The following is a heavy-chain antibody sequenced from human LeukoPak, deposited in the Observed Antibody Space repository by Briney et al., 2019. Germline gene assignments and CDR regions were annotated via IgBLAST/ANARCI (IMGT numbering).Heavy chain of an antibody. D-gene: IGHD2-15*01. J-gene: IGHJ5*02. V-gene: IGHV3-30-3*01. Sequence: GKSLRLSCAASGFTFSSYAMHWVRQAPGKGLEWVAVISYDGSNKYYADSVKGRFTISRDNSKNTLYLQMNSLRAEDTAVYYCASIVVEDNWFDPWGQGTLVTVSS. CDR1: GFTFSSYA. CDR2: ISYDGSNK. CDR3: ASIVVEDNWFDP.